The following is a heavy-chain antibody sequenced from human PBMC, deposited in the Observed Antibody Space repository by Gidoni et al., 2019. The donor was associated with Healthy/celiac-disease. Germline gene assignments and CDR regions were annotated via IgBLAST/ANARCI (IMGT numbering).Heavy chain of an antibody. Sequence: QVQLQESGPGLVKPSGTLSLTCAVSGGSISSSNWWSWVRQPPGKGLEWIGEIYHSGSTNYNPSLKSRVTISVDKSKNQFSLKLSSVTAADTAVYYCARVDYGGRRGYYYYYGMDVWGQGTTVTVSS. CDR1: GGSISSSNW. CDR3: ARVDYGGRRGYYYYYGMDV. D-gene: IGHD4-17*01. J-gene: IGHJ6*02. V-gene: IGHV4-4*02. CDR2: IYHSGST.